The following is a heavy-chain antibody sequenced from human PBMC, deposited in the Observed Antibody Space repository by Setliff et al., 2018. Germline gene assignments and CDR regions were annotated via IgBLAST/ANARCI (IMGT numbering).Heavy chain of an antibody. CDR3: ARELRSPFWHFDL. J-gene: IGHJ4*02. V-gene: IGHV1-18*01. CDR2: INAYNGNT. Sequence: ASVKVSCKASGYEFNNYGIAWVRQAPGQGLEWMGWINAYNGNTFYAPKLQGRVTMTTDASTATAYLELRSLRSDDTAIYYCARELRSPFWHFDLWGQGSLVTVSS. D-gene: IGHD3-3*01. CDR1: GYEFNNYG.